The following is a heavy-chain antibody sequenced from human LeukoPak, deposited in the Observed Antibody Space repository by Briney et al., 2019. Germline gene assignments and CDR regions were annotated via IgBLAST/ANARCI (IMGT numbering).Heavy chain of an antibody. CDR3: ARRIGEWFGELEFDP. D-gene: IGHD3-10*01. CDR1: GGTFSSYA. V-gene: IGHV1-69*01. Sequence: GSSVKVSCKASGGTFSSYAISWVRQAPGRGLEWMGGIIPIFGTANYAQKFQGRVTITADESTSTAYMELSSLRSEDTAVYYCARRIGEWFGELEFDPWGQGTLVTVSS. CDR2: IIPIFGTA. J-gene: IGHJ5*02.